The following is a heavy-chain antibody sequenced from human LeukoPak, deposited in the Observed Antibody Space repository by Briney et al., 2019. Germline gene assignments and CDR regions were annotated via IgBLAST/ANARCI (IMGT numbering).Heavy chain of an antibody. CDR1: GGSISSYY. CDR3: ARGSSYFGYAFDI. CDR2: IYYSGST. J-gene: IGHJ3*02. D-gene: IGHD3-9*01. Sequence: SETLSLTCTVSGGSISSYYWSWIRQPPGKGLEWIGYIYYSGSTNYNPSLKSRVTVSVDTSKNQFSLKLSSVTAADTAVYYCARGSSYFGYAFDIWGQGTMVTVSS. V-gene: IGHV4-59*01.